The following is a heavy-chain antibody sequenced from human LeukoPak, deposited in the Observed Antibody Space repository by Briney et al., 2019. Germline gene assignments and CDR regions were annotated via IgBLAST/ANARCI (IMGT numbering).Heavy chain of an antibody. CDR2: ISGKTDKT. V-gene: IGHV3-23*01. Sequence: PGGSLRLSCTASGFGFKDYYMNWVRQAPGKGLEWISSISGKTDKTFYGDSVKGRFTISRDNSKRTVYLQMDRLRGDDTALYYCEFSFYFYGMDVWGHGTSVIVSS. CDR1: GFGFKDYY. J-gene: IGHJ6*02. CDR3: EFSFYFYGMDV.